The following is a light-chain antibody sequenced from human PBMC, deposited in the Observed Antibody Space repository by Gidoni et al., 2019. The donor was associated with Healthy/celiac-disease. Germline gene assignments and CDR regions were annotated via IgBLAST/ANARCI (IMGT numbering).Light chain of an antibody. CDR3: QACDSSIHVV. Sequence: QRARPACRSLCPGQTASITCSGDKLGDKYACWYQQKPGQSPVLVIYQDSKRPSGIPERFSGSNSGNTATLAISGTQAMDEADYYCQACDSSIHVVFGGGTKLTVL. J-gene: IGLJ2*01. V-gene: IGLV3-1*01. CDR2: QDS. CDR1: KLGDKY.